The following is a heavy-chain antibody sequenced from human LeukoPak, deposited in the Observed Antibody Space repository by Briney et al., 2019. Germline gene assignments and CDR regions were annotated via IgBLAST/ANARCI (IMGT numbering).Heavy chain of an antibody. Sequence: GGSPRLSCAASGFTLSSYSMNWVRQAPGKGLEWVSSISSSSSYIYYADSVKGRFTISRDNAKNSLYLQMNSLRAEDTAVYYCARVSVVITTGDYWGQGTLVTVSS. J-gene: IGHJ4*02. CDR1: GFTLSSYS. D-gene: IGHD3-22*01. V-gene: IGHV3-21*01. CDR3: ARVSVVITTGDY. CDR2: ISSSSSYI.